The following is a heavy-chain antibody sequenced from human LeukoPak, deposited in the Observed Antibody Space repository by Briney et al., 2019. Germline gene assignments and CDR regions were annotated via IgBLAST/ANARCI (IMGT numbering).Heavy chain of an antibody. CDR3: ARARAAAGPRALWRFDY. V-gene: IGHV4-34*01. D-gene: IGHD6-13*01. CDR2: INHSGST. CDR1: GGSFSAYY. J-gene: IGHJ4*02. Sequence: PSETLSLTCAVYGGSFSAYYWSWIRQPPGKGLEWIGEINHSGSTNYNPSLKSRVTISVDTSKNQFSLKLSPVTAADTAVYYCARARAAAGPRALWRFDYWGQGTLVTVSS.